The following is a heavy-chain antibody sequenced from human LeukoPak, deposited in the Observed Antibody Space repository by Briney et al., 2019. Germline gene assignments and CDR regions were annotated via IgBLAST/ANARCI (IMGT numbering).Heavy chain of an antibody. CDR1: GHTFTGYY. CDR2: INPNSGGT. V-gene: IGHV1-2*02. CDR3: AQSSGWDSLKY. D-gene: IGHD6-19*01. J-gene: IGHJ4*02. Sequence: ASVKVSSKASGHTFTGYYMHWVRQAPGQGLEWMGWINPNSGGTNHAQKFQGRVSMTRDTSISTAYMELSRLRSDDTAVYYCAQSSGWDSLKYWGQGTLVTAST.